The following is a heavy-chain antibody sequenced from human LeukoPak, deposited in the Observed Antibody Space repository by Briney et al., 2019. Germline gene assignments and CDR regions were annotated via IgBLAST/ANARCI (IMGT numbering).Heavy chain of an antibody. D-gene: IGHD5-24*01. V-gene: IGHV1-69*06. Sequence: SVKVSCKASGGTFSTYATSWVRQAPGQGLEWMGRIIPIFGSANYAQKFQGRVTITADKSTSPAYMELSSLSSEDTAMYYCAREGRDAYDFDSWGQGTLVTVSS. J-gene: IGHJ5*01. CDR3: AREGRDAYDFDS. CDR2: IIPIFGSA. CDR1: GGTFSTYA.